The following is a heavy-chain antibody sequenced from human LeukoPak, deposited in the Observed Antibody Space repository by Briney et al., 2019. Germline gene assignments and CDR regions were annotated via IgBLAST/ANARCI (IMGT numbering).Heavy chain of an antibody. D-gene: IGHD3-10*01. CDR1: GGSFSGYY. J-gene: IGHJ4*02. CDR2: INHSGST. Sequence: PSQTLSLTCAVYGGSFSGYYWSWIRQPPGKGLEWIGEINHSGSTNYNPSLKSRVTISVDTSKNQFSLKLSSVTAADTAVYYCARGSPYYYGSGSRNYFDYWGQGTLVTVSS. CDR3: ARGSPYYYGSGSRNYFDY. V-gene: IGHV4-34*01.